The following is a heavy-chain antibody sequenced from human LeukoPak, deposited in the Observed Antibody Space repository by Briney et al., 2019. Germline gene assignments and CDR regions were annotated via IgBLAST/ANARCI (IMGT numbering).Heavy chain of an antibody. CDR3: AKDWQRIVGANFDY. CDR2: IRYDGSNK. D-gene: IGHD1-26*01. V-gene: IGHV3-30*02. Sequence: GGSLRLSCAASGFTFSSYGMHWVRQAPGKGLEWVAFIRYDGSNKYYADSVKGRFTISRDNSKNTLYLQMNSLRAEDTAVYYCAKDWQRIVGANFDYWGQGTLVTVSS. J-gene: IGHJ4*02. CDR1: GFTFSSYG.